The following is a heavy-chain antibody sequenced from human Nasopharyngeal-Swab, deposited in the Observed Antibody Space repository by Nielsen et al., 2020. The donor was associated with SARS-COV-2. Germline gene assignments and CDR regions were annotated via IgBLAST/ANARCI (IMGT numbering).Heavy chain of an antibody. CDR1: GFTFSSYG. CDR2: ISYDGSNK. V-gene: IGHV3-30*03. J-gene: IGHJ3*02. CDR3: ARDPSSSWLYDAFDI. Sequence: GESLKISCAASGFTFSSYGMHWVRQAPGKGLEWVAVISYDGSNKYYADSVKGRFTISRDNSKNTLYLQMNSLRAEDTAVYYCARDPSSSWLYDAFDIWGQRTMVTVSS. D-gene: IGHD6-13*01.